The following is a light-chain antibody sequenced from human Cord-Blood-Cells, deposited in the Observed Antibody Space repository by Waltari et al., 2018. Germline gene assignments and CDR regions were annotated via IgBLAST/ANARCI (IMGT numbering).Light chain of an antibody. CDR1: QSMSSW. CDR3: QQYNSYSSWT. J-gene: IGKJ1*01. V-gene: IGKV1-5*03. CDR2: KAS. Sequence: DIQMTQSPSTLSASVGVSVPITRRASQSMSSWLAWYQQKPGKAPKLLIYKASSLERGVTSSFGRSGSGTEFTLTISSLQPDDFAPYYCQQYNSYSSWTFGQGTKVENK.